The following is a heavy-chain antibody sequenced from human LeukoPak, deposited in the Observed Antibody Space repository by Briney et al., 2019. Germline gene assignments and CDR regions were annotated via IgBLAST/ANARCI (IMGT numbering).Heavy chain of an antibody. V-gene: IGHV3-48*04. CDR3: ARDVGGYCSGGSCHPAWFDP. D-gene: IGHD2-15*01. Sequence: GGSLRLSCAASGFTSSSYTVNWVRQAPGKGLEWVSYITSGGTISYADSVKGRFTISRDNAKNSLYLQMDSLRAEDTALYYCARDVGGYCSGGSCHPAWFDPWGQGTRVTVSS. CDR1: GFTSSSYT. CDR2: ITSGGTI. J-gene: IGHJ5*02.